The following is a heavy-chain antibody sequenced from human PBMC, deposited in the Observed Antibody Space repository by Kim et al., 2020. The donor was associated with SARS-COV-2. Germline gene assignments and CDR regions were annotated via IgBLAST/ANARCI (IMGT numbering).Heavy chain of an antibody. CDR1: GSSFSRFA. D-gene: IGHD5-18*01. V-gene: IGHV3-21*01. J-gene: IGHJ4*02. Sequence: GGSLRLSCAASGSSFSRFAIHWVRQAPGKGLEWVSSITRDGVDKYYAESVRGRFTISRDSAKNSVFLQMDTLGVEDTATYYCTSPLDGYDPRDFWGQGTLVAVS. CDR3: TSPLDGYDPRDF. CDR2: ITRDGVDK.